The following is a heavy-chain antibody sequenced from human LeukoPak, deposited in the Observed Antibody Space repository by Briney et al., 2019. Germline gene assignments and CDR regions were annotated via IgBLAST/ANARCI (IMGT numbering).Heavy chain of an antibody. CDR1: GFTFSSYS. D-gene: IGHD1-26*01. J-gene: IGHJ6*03. CDR3: ARDHWGIVGVEYYMDV. Sequence: GGSLRLACAASGFTFSSYSMNWVRQAPGKGLEWVSSISSSSSYIYYADSVKGRFTISRDNAKNSLYLQMNSLRAEDTAVYYCARDHWGIVGVEYYMDVWGKGTTVTVSS. CDR2: ISSSSSYI. V-gene: IGHV3-21*01.